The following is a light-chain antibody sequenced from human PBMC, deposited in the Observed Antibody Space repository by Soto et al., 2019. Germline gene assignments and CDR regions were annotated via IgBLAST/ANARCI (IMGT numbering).Light chain of an antibody. J-gene: IGKJ1*01. CDR3: QQYGNSPLT. V-gene: IGKV3-20*01. Sequence: EIVLTQSPGTLSLSPGERATLSCRASQSVSSSYLAWYQQKPGQAPRLLIYGASSRATGIPDRFSGSGSGTDFTIPISRLEPEDFAVYYWQQYGNSPLTFGQGTKVEIK. CDR1: QSVSSSY. CDR2: GAS.